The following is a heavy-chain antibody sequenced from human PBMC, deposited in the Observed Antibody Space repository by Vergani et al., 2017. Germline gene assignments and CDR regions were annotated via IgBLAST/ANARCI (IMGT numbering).Heavy chain of an antibody. CDR1: GFTSSYYG. CDR2: LSHDGTQK. CDR3: ATKSCGTNGCQIGYFRE. J-gene: IGHJ1*01. V-gene: IGHV3-30*03. D-gene: IGHD1-1*01. Sequence: QVHLVESGGGVVQPGRSLRLSCVVSGFTSSYYGMHWVRQAPGKGLEWVAVLSHDGTQKYYADSVKGRFTISRDNSQRTLYLQMNSLRTEDKAVYYCATKSCGTNGCQIGYFREWGQGTLVTVSS.